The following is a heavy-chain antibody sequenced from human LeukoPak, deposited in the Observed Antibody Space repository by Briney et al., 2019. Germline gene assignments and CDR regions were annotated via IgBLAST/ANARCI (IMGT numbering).Heavy chain of an antibody. J-gene: IGHJ6*04. CDR1: GGSVSSGSYY. Sequence: PSETLSLTCTVSGGSVSSGSYYWSWIRQPPGKGLEWIGYIYYSGSTNYNPSLKSRVIISVDTSKNQFSLKLSSVTAADTAVYYCARDKDIVVVPAATPRRYYYYYGMDVWGKGTTVTVSS. D-gene: IGHD2-2*01. CDR3: ARDKDIVVVPAATPRRYYYYYGMDV. CDR2: IYYSGST. V-gene: IGHV4-61*01.